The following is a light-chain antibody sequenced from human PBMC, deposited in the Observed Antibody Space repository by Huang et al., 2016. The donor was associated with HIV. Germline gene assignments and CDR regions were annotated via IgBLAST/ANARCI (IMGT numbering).Light chain of an antibody. CDR3: QQYHEWPRT. V-gene: IGKV3-15*01. J-gene: IGKJ2*01. Sequence: ERVLTQSPGTLSVSPGERATLSCRTSQGIGNSLAWYQLKPGQAPRLLIYDTFIRASEIPASFSGGGSEIDFTLTISGLQSEDSAVYYCQQYHEWPRTFGQGTKVEIK. CDR1: QGIGNS. CDR2: DTF.